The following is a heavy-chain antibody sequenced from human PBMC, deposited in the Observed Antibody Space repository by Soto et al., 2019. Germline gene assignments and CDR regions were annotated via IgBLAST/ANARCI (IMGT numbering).Heavy chain of an antibody. V-gene: IGHV3-21*01. CDR2: ISSSSSYI. CDR1: GFTFSSYS. J-gene: IGHJ4*02. Sequence: VQLVESGGGLVKPGGSLRLSCAASGFTFSSYSMNWVRQAPGKGLEWVSSISSSSSYIYYADSVKGRFTISRDNAKNSLYLQMNSLRAEDTAVYYCARLSGYSYGSDYWGQGTLVTVSS. D-gene: IGHD5-18*01. CDR3: ARLSGYSYGSDY.